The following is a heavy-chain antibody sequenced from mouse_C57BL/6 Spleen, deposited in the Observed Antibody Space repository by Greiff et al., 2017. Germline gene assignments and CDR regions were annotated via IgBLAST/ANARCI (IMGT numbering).Heavy chain of an antibody. V-gene: IGHV1-84*01. CDR3: ARDGRNFDV. J-gene: IGHJ1*03. CDR2: IYPGSGNT. D-gene: IGHD2-3*01. Sequence: QVQLQQSGPELVKPGASVKISCKASGYTFTDYYINWVKQRPGQGLGWIGWIYPGSGNTKYNEKFKGKATLTVDTSSSTAYMQLSSLTSEDAAVYFCARDGRNFDVWGTGTTVTVSS. CDR1: GYTFTDYY.